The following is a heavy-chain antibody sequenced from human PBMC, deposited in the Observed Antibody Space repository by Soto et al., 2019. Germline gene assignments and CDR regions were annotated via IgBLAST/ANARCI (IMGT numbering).Heavy chain of an antibody. Sequence: ASVKVSCKASGYTFTNYGINWLRQARGQGIEWMGWFNHKNANTNYAQTFEGRLTLTTDTSTSTAFMELNNLRSDDTAFYYCARVNFREPFGSWGQGTLVTVSS. CDR2: FNHKNANT. CDR1: GYTFTNYG. CDR3: ARVNFREPFGS. J-gene: IGHJ4*02. V-gene: IGHV1-18*01.